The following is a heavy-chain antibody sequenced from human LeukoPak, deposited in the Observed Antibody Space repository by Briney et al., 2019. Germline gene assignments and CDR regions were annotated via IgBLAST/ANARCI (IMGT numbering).Heavy chain of an antibody. D-gene: IGHD4-17*01. CDR2: IWYDGSTK. V-gene: IGHV3-33*01. CDR3: ARDRVGYGDYSFDC. Sequence: PGRSLRLSCAASGFTFSGSGVHWVRQAPGKGLEWAALIWYDGSTKFYADSVKGRFTISRDNSENTLYLQMNSLRDEDTAVYFCARDRVGYGDYSFDCWGQGTLVTVSS. CDR1: GFTFSGSG. J-gene: IGHJ4*02.